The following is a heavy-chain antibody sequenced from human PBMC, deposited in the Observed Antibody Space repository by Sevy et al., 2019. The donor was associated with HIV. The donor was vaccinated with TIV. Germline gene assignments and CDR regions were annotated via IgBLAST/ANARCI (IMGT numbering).Heavy chain of an antibody. V-gene: IGHV4-39*01. CDR3: ARHESDY. J-gene: IGHJ4*02. Sequence: SETLSLTCTVSGGSISSSSYYWGWIRQPPGKGLGWIGSIYYSGSTYYNPSLKSRVTISVATSKNQFSLKLSSLTAADTAMYYCARHESDYWGQGTLVTVSS. CDR2: IYYSGST. CDR1: GGSISSSSYY.